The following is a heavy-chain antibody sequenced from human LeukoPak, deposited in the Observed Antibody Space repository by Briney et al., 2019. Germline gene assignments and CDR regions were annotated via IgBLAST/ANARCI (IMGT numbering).Heavy chain of an antibody. D-gene: IGHD3-3*01. CDR2: INPNSGGT. J-gene: IGHJ4*02. Sequence: ASVKVSCKPFGYTFTGHYLHWVRQAPGQGLEWMGWINPNSGGTNYAQNFQDRVTMTRDTSLNTVYMELSRLTSDDTAVYYCARDFNFWRVEYSLDYWGQGTLVTVSP. V-gene: IGHV1-2*02. CDR1: GYTFTGHY. CDR3: ARDFNFWRVEYSLDY.